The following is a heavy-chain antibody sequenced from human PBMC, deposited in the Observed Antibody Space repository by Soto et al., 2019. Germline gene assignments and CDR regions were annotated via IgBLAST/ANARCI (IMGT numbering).Heavy chain of an antibody. D-gene: IGHD2-15*01. CDR3: ARDRSVVGTYYFDY. CDR2: IIPIFGTA. CDR1: GGTFSSYA. V-gene: IGHV1-69*06. J-gene: IGHJ4*01. Sequence: SVKVSCKASGGTFSSYAISWVRQAPGQGLEWMGGIIPIFGTANYAQKFQGRVTITADKSTSTAYMELSSLRSEDTAVYYCARDRSVVGTYYFDYWGHGTPVTVSS.